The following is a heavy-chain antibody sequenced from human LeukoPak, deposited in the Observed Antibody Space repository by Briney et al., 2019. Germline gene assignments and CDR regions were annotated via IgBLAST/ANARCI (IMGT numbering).Heavy chain of an antibody. D-gene: IGHD3-22*01. CDR2: ISGSGGST. CDR3: AKDVADYYDSSGLFDY. J-gene: IGHJ4*02. CDR1: GFTFSSYA. Sequence: GGSLRLSCAASGFTFSSYAMSWVCQAPGKGLEWVSAISGSGGSTYYADSVKGRFTISRDNSKNTLYLQMNSLRAEDTAVYYCAKDVADYYDSSGLFDYWGQGTLVTVSS. V-gene: IGHV3-23*01.